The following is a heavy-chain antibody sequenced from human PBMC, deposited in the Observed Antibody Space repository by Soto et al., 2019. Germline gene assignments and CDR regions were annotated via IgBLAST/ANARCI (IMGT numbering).Heavy chain of an antibody. Sequence: QVQLVESGGGVVQPGRSLRLSCAASGFTFSSYGMHWVRQAPGKGLEWVAVISYDGSNKYYADSVKGRFTISRDNSKNTLYLQMNSLRAEDTAVYYCAKDCRYYDSSGYFCGVDYWGQGTLVTVSS. CDR1: GFTFSSYG. J-gene: IGHJ4*02. V-gene: IGHV3-30*18. CDR2: ISYDGSNK. D-gene: IGHD3-22*01. CDR3: AKDCRYYDSSGYFCGVDY.